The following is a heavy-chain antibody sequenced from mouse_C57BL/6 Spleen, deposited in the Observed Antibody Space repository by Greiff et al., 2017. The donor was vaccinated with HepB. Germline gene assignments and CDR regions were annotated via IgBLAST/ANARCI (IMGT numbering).Heavy chain of an antibody. CDR2: ISYDGSN. D-gene: IGHD2-5*01. Sequence: EVQLQQSGPGLVKPSQSLSLTCSVTGYSITSGYYWNWIRQFPGNKLEWMGYISYDGSNNYNPSLKNRISITRDTSKNQFFLKLNSVTTEDTATYYCARDPYYSNFGGFAYWGQGTLVTVSA. V-gene: IGHV3-6*01. CDR3: ARDPYYSNFGGFAY. J-gene: IGHJ3*01. CDR1: GYSITSGYY.